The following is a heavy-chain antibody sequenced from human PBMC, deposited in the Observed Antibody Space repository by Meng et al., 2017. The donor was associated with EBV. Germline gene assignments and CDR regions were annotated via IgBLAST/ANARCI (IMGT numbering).Heavy chain of an antibody. CDR3: ASESGRGFTPDY. CDR2: LIPMSGAP. D-gene: IGHD3-10*01. J-gene: IGHJ4*02. V-gene: IGHV1-69*01. Sequence: QVRLRRGGAGGKRPGSSVKVSCRTSGGTFRSDAVSWVRQAPGQGLEWMGGLIPMSGAPHYAQKFQDRVTIIADESTSTHSMELNNLRFEDTAMYYCASESGRGFTPDYWGQGTLVTVSS. CDR1: GGTFRSDA.